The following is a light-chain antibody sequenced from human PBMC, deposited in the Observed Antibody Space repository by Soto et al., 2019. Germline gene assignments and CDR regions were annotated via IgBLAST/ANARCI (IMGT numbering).Light chain of an antibody. CDR1: SSDVGSYNL. J-gene: IGLJ2*01. Sequence: QSALTQPASVSGSPGQSITISCTGTSSDVGSYNLVSWYQQHPGKAPKLMIYEGSKRPSGVSNRFSGSKSGNTASLTISGLQGEDKANYHNCSYTASSTRVVFGGGTKLPF. CDR3: CSYTASSTRVV. V-gene: IGLV2-23*01. CDR2: EGS.